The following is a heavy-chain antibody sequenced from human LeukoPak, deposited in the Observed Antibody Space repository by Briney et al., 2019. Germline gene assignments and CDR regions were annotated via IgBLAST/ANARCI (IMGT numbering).Heavy chain of an antibody. CDR2: IYYSGST. V-gene: IGHV4-59*01. D-gene: IGHD3/OR15-3a*01. CDR1: SGSISSYY. Sequence: PSETLSLTCTVSSGSISSYYWSWIRQPPGKGLEWIGYIYYSGSTNYNPSLKSRVIISVDTSKNQFSLKLSSVTAADTAVYYCARKGLGRRGGFDVWGQGTMVTVSS. J-gene: IGHJ3*01. CDR3: ARKGLGRRGGFDV.